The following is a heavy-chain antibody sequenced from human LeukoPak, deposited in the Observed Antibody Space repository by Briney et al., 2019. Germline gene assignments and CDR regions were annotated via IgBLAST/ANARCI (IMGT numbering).Heavy chain of an antibody. CDR2: IRYDGSNK. Sequence: PGRSLRLSCAASGFTFSSYGMHWVRQAPGKGLEWVTFIRYDGSNKDYADSVKGRFTISRDNSKNTLYLQMNSLRAEDTAVYYCVKGYNYGTDYWGQGTLVTVSS. CDR3: VKGYNYGTDY. J-gene: IGHJ4*02. V-gene: IGHV3-30*02. CDR1: GFTFSSYG. D-gene: IGHD3-10*01.